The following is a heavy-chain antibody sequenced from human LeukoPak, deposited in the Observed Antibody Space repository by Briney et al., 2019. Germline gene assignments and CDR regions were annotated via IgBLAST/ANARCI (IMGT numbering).Heavy chain of an antibody. CDR3: AGSFWRGRYRPDALDI. J-gene: IGHJ3*02. CDR2: ISSSGSTI. V-gene: IGHV3-11*04. D-gene: IGHD3-3*01. Sequence: PGGSLRLSCAASGFTFSDYYMSWIRQAPGKGLEWVSYISSSGSTIYYADSVKGRFTISRDNAKNSLYLQMNSLRAEDTAVYYCAGSFWRGRYRPDALDIWGQGTMVTVSS. CDR1: GFTFSDYY.